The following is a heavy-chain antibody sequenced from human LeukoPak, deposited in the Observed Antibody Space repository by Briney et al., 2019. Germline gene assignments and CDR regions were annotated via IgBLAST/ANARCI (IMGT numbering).Heavy chain of an antibody. D-gene: IGHD6-13*01. V-gene: IGHV4-59*01. CDR3: ARDRRRSSSWMRFDP. Sequence: SETLSLTCTVSGGSISSYYWSWIRQPPGRGLEWIGYIYYSGNTNYNPSLKSRVTISVDTSKNQFSLKLSSVTAADTAVYYCARDRRRSSSWMRFDPWGQGTLVTVSS. J-gene: IGHJ5*02. CDR1: GGSISSYY. CDR2: IYYSGNT.